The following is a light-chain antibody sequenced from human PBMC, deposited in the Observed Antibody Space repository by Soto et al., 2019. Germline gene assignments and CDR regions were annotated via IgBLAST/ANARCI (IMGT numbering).Light chain of an antibody. CDR3: QQYNNWPYT. V-gene: IGKV3-15*01. CDR1: QSVRSN. J-gene: IGKJ2*01. CDR2: GAS. Sequence: DIVMTQSPATLSVSPGERATLSCRASQSVRSNLAWYQQKPGQAPRLLMYGASTWATGIPARFSGSGSGTEFTLTITSLQSEDFAVYYCQQYNNWPYTFGQGTKVDIK.